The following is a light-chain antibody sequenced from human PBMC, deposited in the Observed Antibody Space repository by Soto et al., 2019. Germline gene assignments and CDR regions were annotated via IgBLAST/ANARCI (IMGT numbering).Light chain of an antibody. Sequence: QSALTQPPSASGSPGQSVTISCTGTSSDIGAYNYVSWYQQYPGKAPKLIIYEVSQRPSGVPDRFSGSKSGNTASLTVSGLQLEDEADYYCASWDDRLGAVIFGGGTKVTVL. V-gene: IGLV2-8*01. CDR2: EVS. CDR1: SSDIGAYNY. J-gene: IGLJ2*01. CDR3: ASWDDRLGAVI.